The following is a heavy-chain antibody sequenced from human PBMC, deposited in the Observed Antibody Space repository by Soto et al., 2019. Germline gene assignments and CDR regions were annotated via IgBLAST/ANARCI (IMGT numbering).Heavy chain of an antibody. CDR3: ARPGHYYYYYMDV. CDR1: GYTHTFNTYA. J-gene: IGHJ6*03. V-gene: IGHV3-21*01. CDR2: ISSSSSYI. Sequence: GGSLRLSCAGSGYTHTFNTYAMSWVRQAPGKGLEWVSSISSSSSYIYYADSVKGRFTISRDNAKNSLYLQMNSLRAEDTAVYYCARPGHYYYYYMDVWGKGTTVTVSS.